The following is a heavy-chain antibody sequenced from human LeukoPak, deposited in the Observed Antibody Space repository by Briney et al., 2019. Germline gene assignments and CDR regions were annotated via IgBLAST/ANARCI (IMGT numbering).Heavy chain of an antibody. CDR3: AKDADLCGGDCYGGIDY. J-gene: IGHJ4*02. CDR2: IWYDGSNK. V-gene: IGHV3-33*06. CDR1: GFTFSSYG. Sequence: PGGSLRHSCAASGFTFSSYGMHWVRQAPGKGLEWVAVIWYDGSNKYYADSVKGRFTISRDNSKNTLYPQMNSLRAEDTAVYYCAKDADLCGGDCYGGIDYWGQGTLVTVSS. D-gene: IGHD2-21*02.